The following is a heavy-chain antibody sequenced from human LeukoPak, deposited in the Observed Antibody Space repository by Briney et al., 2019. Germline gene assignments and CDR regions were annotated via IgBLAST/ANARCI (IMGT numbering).Heavy chain of an antibody. CDR1: GYTFTSYY. Sequence: ASVKVSCKASGYTFTSYYMHWVRQAPGQGLEWMGWINPISGGTNYPQKFQGRVTMTRDTSISTAYMELSRLRSDDTAVYFCARPYRNYGYDAFDIWGQGTMVTVSS. J-gene: IGHJ3*02. CDR3: ARPYRNYGYDAFDI. D-gene: IGHD4-11*01. V-gene: IGHV1-2*02. CDR2: INPISGGT.